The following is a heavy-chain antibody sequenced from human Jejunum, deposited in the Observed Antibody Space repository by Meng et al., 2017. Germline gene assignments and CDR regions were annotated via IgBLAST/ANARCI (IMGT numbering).Heavy chain of an antibody. Sequence: GESLKISCAASGFTFSTYWIHWDRQAPGKGLVWVSRINIDGSTTDYADSVKGRFTISRDNAKNTLYLQVNSLRVEDTAVYYCARGTMDNWGQGALVTVSS. V-gene: IGHV3-74*01. CDR2: INIDGSTT. CDR3: ARGTMDN. D-gene: IGHD1-1*01. J-gene: IGHJ4*02. CDR1: GFTFSTYW.